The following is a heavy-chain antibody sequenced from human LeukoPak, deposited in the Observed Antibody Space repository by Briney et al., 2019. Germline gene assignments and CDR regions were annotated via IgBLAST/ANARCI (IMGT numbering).Heavy chain of an antibody. CDR1: GFAFSSYA. CDR2: ISGSGGST. Sequence: PGGSLRLSCAASGFAFSSYAMSWVRRAPGKGLEWVAAISGSGGSTYYADSVKGRFTFSRDNSKNTLYLQMNSLRAEDTAVYYCAKERHTSGPVPFDSWGQGTLVTVSS. V-gene: IGHV3-23*01. CDR3: AKERHTSGPVPFDS. J-gene: IGHJ4*02. D-gene: IGHD6-19*01.